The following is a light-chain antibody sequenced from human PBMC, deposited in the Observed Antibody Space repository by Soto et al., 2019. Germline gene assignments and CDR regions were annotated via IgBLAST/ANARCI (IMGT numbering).Light chain of an antibody. CDR1: SRDVGGYNY. CDR3: SSYTRSNTLVI. CDR2: GVT. J-gene: IGLJ2*01. V-gene: IGLV2-14*01. Sequence: QSALTQPASVSGSPGQSITISCAGTSRDVGGYNYVSWYQQHPGKAPKLVIYGVTNRPSGVSNRFSGSKSGNTASLTISVLQDEDEADYYCSSYTRSNTLVIFGGGTKLTVL.